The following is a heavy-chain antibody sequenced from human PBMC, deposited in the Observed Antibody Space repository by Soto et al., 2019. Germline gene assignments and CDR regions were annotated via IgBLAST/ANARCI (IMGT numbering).Heavy chain of an antibody. J-gene: IGHJ3*01. V-gene: IGHV3-33*03. Sequence: PGGSLSLSCAASGFSFSIYGMHWVRHAPGKGLDWVAVIWYDGSNKYYAESVKGRFTISRDNSKNTLYVQMNSLTVEDTAVYYCARAQYTGSYFDACDVWGQGTMVTVSS. CDR1: GFSFSIYG. D-gene: IGHD1-26*01. CDR3: ARAQYTGSYFDACDV. CDR2: IWYDGSNK.